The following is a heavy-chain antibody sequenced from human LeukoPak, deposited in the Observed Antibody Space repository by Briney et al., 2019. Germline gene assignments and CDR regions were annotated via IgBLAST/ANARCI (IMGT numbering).Heavy chain of an antibody. CDR3: ARGHGGYDPDDPVRQYYFDY. V-gene: IGHV3-30-3*01. CDR2: ISYDGSNK. D-gene: IGHD5-12*01. Sequence: PGRSLRLSCAASGFTFSSYAMHWVRQAPGKGLEWVAVISYDGSNKYYADSVKDRFTISRDNSKNTLYLQMNSLRAEDTAVYYCARGHGGYDPDDPVRQYYFDYWGQGTLVTVSS. CDR1: GFTFSSYA. J-gene: IGHJ4*02.